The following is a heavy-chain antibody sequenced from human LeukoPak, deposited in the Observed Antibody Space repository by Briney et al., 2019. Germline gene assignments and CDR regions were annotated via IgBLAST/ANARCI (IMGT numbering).Heavy chain of an antibody. Sequence: PGGSLRLSCAASGFTVSSNYMSWVRQAPGKGLEWVSIIYSGGSTYYADSVKGRFTISRDYSRNTLYLRMNSLRAEDTAVYYCARDYYDTSGPGGYFDYWGQGTLVTVSS. CDR1: GFTVSSNY. CDR3: ARDYYDTSGPGGYFDY. CDR2: IYSGGST. D-gene: IGHD3-22*01. J-gene: IGHJ4*02. V-gene: IGHV3-53*01.